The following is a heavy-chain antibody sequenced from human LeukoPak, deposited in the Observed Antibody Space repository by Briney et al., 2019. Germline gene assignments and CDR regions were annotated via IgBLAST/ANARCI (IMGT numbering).Heavy chain of an antibody. CDR1: GGPISSASYY. CDR2: IYTSGST. CDR3: ARELYYDFWSVQGWFDP. V-gene: IGHV4-61*09. J-gene: IGHJ5*02. Sequence: SETLSLTCTVSGGPISSASYYWSWIRQPAGKGLEWIGHIYTSGSTSYKPSLKSRVTISVDTSKNQFSLKLSSVTAADTAVYYCARELYYDFWSVQGWFDPWGQGTLVTVSS. D-gene: IGHD3-3*01.